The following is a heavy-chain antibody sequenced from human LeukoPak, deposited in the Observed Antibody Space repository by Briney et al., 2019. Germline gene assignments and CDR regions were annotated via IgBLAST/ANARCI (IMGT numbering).Heavy chain of an antibody. CDR2: ISGNGHDT. CDR3: ARDRVPGTSPKMDS. D-gene: IGHD1-7*01. V-gene: IGHV3-23*01. CDR1: GFIFSNYG. Sequence: GGSLRLSCAASGFIFSNYGMSWVRQTPGKGLEWVPVISGNGHDTFYIDSVKGRFTISRDNSMNTLYLQMNSLGVEDTALYYCARDRVPGTSPKMDSWGQGTLVTVSS. J-gene: IGHJ4*02.